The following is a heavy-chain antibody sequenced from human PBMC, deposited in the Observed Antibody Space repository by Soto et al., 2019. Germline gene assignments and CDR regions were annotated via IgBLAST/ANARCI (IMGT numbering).Heavy chain of an antibody. V-gene: IGHV1-24*01. CDR1: GYTLTELS. J-gene: IGHJ3*02. CDR3: ARSPVAGTGAFDI. Sequence: GASVKVSCKVSGYTLTELSMHWVRQAPGKGLEWMGGFDPEDGETIYAQKFQGRVTITRDTSASTAYMELSSLRSEDTAVYYCARSPVAGTGAFDIWGQGTMVTVSS. CDR2: FDPEDGET. D-gene: IGHD6-19*01.